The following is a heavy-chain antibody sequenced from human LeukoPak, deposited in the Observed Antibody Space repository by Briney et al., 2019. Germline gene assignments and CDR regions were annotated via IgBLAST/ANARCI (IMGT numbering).Heavy chain of an antibody. D-gene: IGHD3-10*01. V-gene: IGHV2-26*01. CDR1: GFSLSNARMG. J-gene: IGHJ3*02. CDR3: ARILWFGELSAFDI. Sequence: SGPTLVNPTETLTLTCTVSGFSLSNARMGVSWIRQPPGKPLEWLAHIFSNDEKSYSTSLKSRLTISKDTSKSQVVLTMTNMDPVDTATYYCARILWFGELSAFDIWGQGTMVTVSS. CDR2: IFSNDEK.